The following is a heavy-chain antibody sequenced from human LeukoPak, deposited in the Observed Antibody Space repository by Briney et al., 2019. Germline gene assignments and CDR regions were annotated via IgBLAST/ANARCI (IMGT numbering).Heavy chain of an antibody. V-gene: IGHV3-7*01. CDR3: ARGGYSYGYRHCFDY. Sequence: PGGSLRLSCAASGFTFSSYWMSWVRQAPGKGLEWVANIKQDGSEKYYVDSVKGRFTISRDNAKNSLYLQMNSLRAEDTAVYYCARGGYSYGYRHCFDYWGQGTLVTVSS. J-gene: IGHJ4*02. CDR2: IKQDGSEK. D-gene: IGHD5-18*01. CDR1: GFTFSSYW.